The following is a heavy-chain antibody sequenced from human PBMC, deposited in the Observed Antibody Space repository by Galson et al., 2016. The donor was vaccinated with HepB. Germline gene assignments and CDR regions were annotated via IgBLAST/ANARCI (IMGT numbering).Heavy chain of an antibody. D-gene: IGHD6-13*01. V-gene: IGHV3-7*03. CDR1: GFMFSSYW. Sequence: SLRLSCAASGFMFSSYWMSWVRQAPGKGLEWVANLNKDGSEKYYMDSVKGRFTISRDNAKNSVYLQMNSLRGDDTAVYYCMSYSDAWYSGFWGQGTLVTVSS. J-gene: IGHJ4*02. CDR2: LNKDGSEK. CDR3: MSYSDAWYSGF.